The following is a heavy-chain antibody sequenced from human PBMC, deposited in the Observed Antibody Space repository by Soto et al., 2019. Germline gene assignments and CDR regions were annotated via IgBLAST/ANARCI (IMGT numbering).Heavy chain of an antibody. CDR2: IYHSGST. CDR3: ARAGGLGAVAVDY. V-gene: IGHV4-30-2*01. Sequence: QLQLQESGSGLVKPSQTLSLTCAVSGGSISSGGYSWSWIRQPPGKGLEWIGYIYHSGSTYYNPSLKSRVTISVDRSKHQFSLELSSVTAADTAVYYCARAGGLGAVAVDYWGQGTLVTVSS. CDR1: GGSISSGGYS. J-gene: IGHJ4*02. D-gene: IGHD6-19*01.